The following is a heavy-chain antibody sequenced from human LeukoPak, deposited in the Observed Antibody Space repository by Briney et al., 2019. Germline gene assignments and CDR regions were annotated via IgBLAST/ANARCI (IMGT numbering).Heavy chain of an antibody. J-gene: IGHJ4*02. CDR3: ARERAAMYSSSSYFDY. CDR1: GGSISSYY. CDR2: IYYSGST. D-gene: IGHD6-6*01. V-gene: IGHV4-59*12. Sequence: SETLSLTCTVSGGSISSYYWSWIRQPPGKGLEWIGYIYYSGSTNYNPSLKSRVTISVDTSKNQFSLKLSSVTAADTAVYYCARERAAMYSSSSYFDYWGQGTLVTVSS.